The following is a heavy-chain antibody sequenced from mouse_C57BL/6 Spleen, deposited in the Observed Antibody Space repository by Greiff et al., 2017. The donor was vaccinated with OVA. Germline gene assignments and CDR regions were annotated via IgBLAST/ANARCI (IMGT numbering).Heavy chain of an antibody. D-gene: IGHD2-5*01. J-gene: IGHJ4*01. CDR1: GYTFTSYW. V-gene: IGHV1-52*01. CDR3: ARRYSNSDAMDY. CDR2: IDPSDSET. Sequence: QVQLQQPGAELVRPGSSVKLSCKASGYTFTSYWMHWVKQRPIQGLEWIGNIDPSDSETHYNQKFKDKATLTVDKSSSTAYMQLSSLTSEDSAVYYCARRYSNSDAMDYWGQGTSVTVSS.